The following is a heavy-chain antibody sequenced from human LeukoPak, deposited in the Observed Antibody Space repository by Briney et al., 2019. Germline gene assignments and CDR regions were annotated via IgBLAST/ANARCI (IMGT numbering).Heavy chain of an antibody. J-gene: IGHJ3*02. CDR3: ARHEAQMGELSPQSAFDI. V-gene: IGHV3-23*01. CDR2: ISGSGGST. CDR1: GFTFSSYS. D-gene: IGHD3-16*02. Sequence: GGSLRLSCAAFGFTFSSYSMNWVRQAPGKGLEWVSVISGSGGSTYYADSVKGRFTISRDNSKNTLYLQMNSLRDEDTAVYYCARHEAQMGELSPQSAFDIWGQGTMVTVSS.